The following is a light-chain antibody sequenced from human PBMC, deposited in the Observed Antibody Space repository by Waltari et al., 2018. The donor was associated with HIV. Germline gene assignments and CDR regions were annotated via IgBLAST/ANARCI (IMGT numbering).Light chain of an antibody. V-gene: IGLV1-44*01. CDR2: ANN. CDR3: ATWDDSLNGPL. J-gene: IGLJ2*01. CDR1: SSNIGSNA. Sequence: QSVLTQPPSASGTPGQRVTISSSGISSNIGSNAVSWYQQFPGTAPKLLMSANNQRPSGVPDRFSASKSGTSASLAISGLHSEDEADYYCATWDDSLNGPLFGGGTKLTVL.